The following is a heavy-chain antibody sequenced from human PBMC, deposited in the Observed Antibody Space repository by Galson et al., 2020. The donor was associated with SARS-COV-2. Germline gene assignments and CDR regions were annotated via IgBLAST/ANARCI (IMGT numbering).Heavy chain of an antibody. V-gene: IGHV3-30-3*01. CDR3: ARDLDYYDSSALPNY. CDR2: ISYDGSNK. Sequence: GGSLRLSCAASGFTFSSYAMHWVRQAPGKGLEWVAVISYDGSNKYYADSVKGRFTISRDNSKNTLYLQMNSLRAEDTAVYYCARDLDYYDSSALPNYWGQGTLVTVSS. J-gene: IGHJ4*02. CDR1: GFTFSSYA. D-gene: IGHD3-22*01.